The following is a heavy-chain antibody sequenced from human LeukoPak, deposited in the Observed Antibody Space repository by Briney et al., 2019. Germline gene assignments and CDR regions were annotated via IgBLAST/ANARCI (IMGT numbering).Heavy chain of an antibody. J-gene: IGHJ4*02. CDR3: MSDLDN. CDR1: GFTFSNAW. Sequence: GGSLRLSCATSGFTFSNAWMTWVRQAQGKGLEWVGRIKTKGEGGTVDYAAPVKGRFSISRDDSKNTLYLQMNSLKTEDTAIYYCMSDLDNWGQGTLVTVSS. CDR2: IKTKGEGGTV. V-gene: IGHV3-15*01.